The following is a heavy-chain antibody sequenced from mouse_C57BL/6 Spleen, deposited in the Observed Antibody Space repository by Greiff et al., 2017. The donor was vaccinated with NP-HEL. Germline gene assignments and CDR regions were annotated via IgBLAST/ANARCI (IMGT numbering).Heavy chain of an antibody. Sequence: VQLQQPGAELVRPGSSVKLSCTASGYTFTSYWMHWVKQRPIQGLEWIGNIDPSDSETHYNQKFKDKATLTVDKSSSTAYMQLSSLTSEDSAVYYCARRTLNYYAMDYWGQGTSVTVSS. V-gene: IGHV1-52*01. CDR2: IDPSDSET. J-gene: IGHJ4*01. CDR1: GYTFTSYW. CDR3: ARRTLNYYAMDY.